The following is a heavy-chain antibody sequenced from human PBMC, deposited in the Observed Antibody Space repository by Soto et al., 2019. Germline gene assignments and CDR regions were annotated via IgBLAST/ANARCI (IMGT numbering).Heavy chain of an antibody. V-gene: IGHV1-2*02. J-gene: IGHJ5*02. CDR1: GYTFTGYF. Sequence: QVQLVQSGAEVKKPGASVKVSCRASGYTFTGYFLHWVRQAPGQGLEWMGWINPNSGATKYAQKFQGRVTLSRATPIPTAYMELSGLRSDDTAVYYCARGGGTILAPLPWGQGTLVTVSS. D-gene: IGHD3-3*01. CDR2: INPNSGAT. CDR3: ARGGGTILAPLP.